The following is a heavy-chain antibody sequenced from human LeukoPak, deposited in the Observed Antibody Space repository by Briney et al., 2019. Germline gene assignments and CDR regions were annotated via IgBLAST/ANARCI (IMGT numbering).Heavy chain of an antibody. CDR1: GFTFGIYG. Sequence: GGSLRLSCAASGFTFGIYGMHWVRQAPGKGLEWVAFIRSDGSNEYYAESVKGRFTISRDNSKNTLYLQMNSLRAEDTAVYYCAKDQYYDFWSGTFDYWGQGTLVTVSS. J-gene: IGHJ4*02. V-gene: IGHV3-30*02. CDR3: AKDQYYDFWSGTFDY. D-gene: IGHD3-3*01. CDR2: IRSDGSNE.